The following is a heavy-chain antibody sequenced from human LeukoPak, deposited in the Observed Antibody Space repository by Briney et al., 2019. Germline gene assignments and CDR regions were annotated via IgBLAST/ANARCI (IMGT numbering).Heavy chain of an antibody. CDR3: ARGYSSSWYYFDY. CDR1: GGSISSSTYY. Sequence: SETLSLTCTVSGGSISSSTYYWGWIRRPPGKGLEWIGSIYYSGSTYYNPSLKSRVTVSVDTSKNQFSLKLSSVTAADTAIYYCARGYSSSWYYFDYWGQGTLVTVSS. V-gene: IGHV4-39*01. J-gene: IGHJ4*02. D-gene: IGHD6-13*01. CDR2: IYYSGST.